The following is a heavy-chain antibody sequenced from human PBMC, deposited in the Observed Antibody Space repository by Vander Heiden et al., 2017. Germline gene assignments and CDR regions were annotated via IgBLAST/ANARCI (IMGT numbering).Heavy chain of an antibody. CDR1: GFTFNSAW. CDR3: VRWVSGDY. J-gene: IGHJ4*02. CDR2: IKREAEGGTT. Sequence: EVQLVESGGGLVRPGGSLRLSCVVSGFTFNSAWMAWVRQAPGKGLEWVGRIKREAEGGTTAYAAFVKGRVSISRDDSKNTLYMKMSSLKTEDTAVDDGVRWVSGDYWGEGTMVTVSS. V-gene: IGHV3-15*01. D-gene: IGHD1-26*01.